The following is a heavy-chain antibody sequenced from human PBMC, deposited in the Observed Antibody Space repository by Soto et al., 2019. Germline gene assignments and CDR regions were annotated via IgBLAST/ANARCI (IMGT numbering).Heavy chain of an antibody. V-gene: IGHV4-59*08. D-gene: IGHD2-15*01. Sequence: PSETLSLTCTVSGGSISSYYWSWIRQPPGKGLEWIGYIYYSGSTNYNPSLKSRVTISVDTSKNQFSLKLSSVTAADTAVYYCARHRDIVDALDPWGQGTLVTVSS. CDR3: ARHRDIVDALDP. J-gene: IGHJ5*02. CDR1: GGSISSYY. CDR2: IYYSGST.